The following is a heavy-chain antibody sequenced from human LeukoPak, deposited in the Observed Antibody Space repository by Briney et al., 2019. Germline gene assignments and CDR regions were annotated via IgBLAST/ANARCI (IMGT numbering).Heavy chain of an antibody. D-gene: IGHD3-10*01. CDR2: INPNSGGT. Sequence: ASVKVSCKASGYTFTGYYMHWVRQAPGQGLEWMGWINPNSGGTNYAQKFQGRVTMTRDTSISTAYMELSRLRSDDTAVYYCARVAPFGELLYPNVPWFGPWGQGTLVTVSS. CDR3: ARVAPFGELLYPNVPWFGP. V-gene: IGHV1-2*02. J-gene: IGHJ5*02. CDR1: GYTFTGYY.